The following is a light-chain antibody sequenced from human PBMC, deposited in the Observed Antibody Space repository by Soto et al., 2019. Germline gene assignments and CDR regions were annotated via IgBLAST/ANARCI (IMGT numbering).Light chain of an antibody. CDR2: DDN. V-gene: IGLV1-51*01. J-gene: IGLJ1*01. CDR1: SSNIGGNS. CDR3: GSWDSSMSAYV. Sequence: VLTLPPSVSAAPGQKVTISCSGSSSNIGGNSVSWYQQLPGTAPKLLIYDDNKRPSGIPDRFSGSKSGTSATLGITGFQNGDEADYYCGSWDSSMSAYVFGTGIKVTVL.